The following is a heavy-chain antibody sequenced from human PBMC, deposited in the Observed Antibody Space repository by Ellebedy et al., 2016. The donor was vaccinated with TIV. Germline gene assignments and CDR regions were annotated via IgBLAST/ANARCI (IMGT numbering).Heavy chain of an antibody. CDR3: ARVGELHDALDI. CDR2: INPCSGST. D-gene: IGHD3-16*01. V-gene: IGHV1-46*04. CDR1: GNTFTSYY. Sequence: ASVKVSCKASGNTFTSYYFHWVRQAPGQGLEWMGIINPCSGSTTYAHKLQGRVTMTRDTSTSTVYMELSSLRSEDTAMYYCARVGELHDALDIWGQGTMVTVSS. J-gene: IGHJ3*02.